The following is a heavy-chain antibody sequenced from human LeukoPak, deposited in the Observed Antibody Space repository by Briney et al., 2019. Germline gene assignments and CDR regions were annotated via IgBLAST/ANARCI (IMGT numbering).Heavy chain of an antibody. CDR2: INPNSGGT. Sequence: GASVKVSCKASGYTFTGYYMHWVRQAPGQGLEWMGWINPNSGGTNYAQKFQGWVTMTRDTSISTAYMELSRLRSDDTAVYYCARDGGPRCSGGSCYTLYYFDYWGQGTLVTVSS. D-gene: IGHD2-15*01. CDR3: ARDGGPRCSGGSCYTLYYFDY. CDR1: GYTFTGYY. V-gene: IGHV1-2*04. J-gene: IGHJ4*02.